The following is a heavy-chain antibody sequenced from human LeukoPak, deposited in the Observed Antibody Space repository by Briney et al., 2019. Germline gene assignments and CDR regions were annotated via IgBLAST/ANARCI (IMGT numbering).Heavy chain of an antibody. Sequence: GGSLRLSCAASGFTFSSYSMNWVRQAPGKGLEWVSYISSSSSTTYYADSVKGRFTISRDNSKNTLYLQMNSLRAEDTAVYSCAKTKGYPYYFDYWGQGILVTVSS. CDR3: AKTKGYPYYFDY. CDR1: GFTFSSYS. J-gene: IGHJ4*02. V-gene: IGHV3-48*01. CDR2: ISSSSSTT. D-gene: IGHD6-13*01.